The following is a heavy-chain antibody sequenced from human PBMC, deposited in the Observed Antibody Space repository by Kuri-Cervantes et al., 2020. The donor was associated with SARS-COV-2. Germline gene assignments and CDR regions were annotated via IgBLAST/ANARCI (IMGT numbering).Heavy chain of an antibody. Sequence: AVKVSCKASGFTFTSSAMQWVRQARGQRLEWMGGIIPIFGTANYAQKFQGRVTITTDESTSTAYMELSSLRSEDTAVYYCARSASQGVVVPAAFKGFDPWGQGTLVTVSS. J-gene: IGHJ5*02. CDR1: GFTFTSSA. CDR2: IIPIFGTA. D-gene: IGHD2-2*01. CDR3: ARSASQGVVVPAAFKGFDP. V-gene: IGHV1-69*05.